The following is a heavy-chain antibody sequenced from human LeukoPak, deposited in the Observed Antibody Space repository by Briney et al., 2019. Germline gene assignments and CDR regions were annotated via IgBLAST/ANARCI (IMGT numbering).Heavy chain of an antibody. J-gene: IGHJ6*03. D-gene: IGHD6-19*01. CDR1: GGSFSGYY. Sequence: SETLSLTCAVYGGSFSGYYWRWIRQPPGKGLEWIGEINHSGSTNYNPSLKSRVTISVDTSKNQFSLKLSSVTAADTAVYYCARGQRLVYYYYMDGWDKGTTVTVSS. CDR2: INHSGST. CDR3: ARGQRLVYYYYMDG. V-gene: IGHV4-34*01.